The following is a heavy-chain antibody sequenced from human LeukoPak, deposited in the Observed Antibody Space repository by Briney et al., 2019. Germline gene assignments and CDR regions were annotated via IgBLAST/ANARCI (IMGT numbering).Heavy chain of an antibody. V-gene: IGHV4-39*07. D-gene: IGHD5-24*01. Sequence: SETLSLTCTVSGGSISSSSYYWGWIRQPPGKGLEWIGSIYYSGSTYSNPSLKSRVTISVDTSKNQFSLKLSSVTAADTAVYYCARDRNYIDPWGQGTLVTVSS. CDR2: IYYSGST. CDR3: ARDRNYIDP. CDR1: GGSISSSSYY. J-gene: IGHJ5*02.